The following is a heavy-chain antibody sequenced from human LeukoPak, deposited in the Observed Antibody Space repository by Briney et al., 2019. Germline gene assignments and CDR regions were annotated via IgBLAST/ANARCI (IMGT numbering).Heavy chain of an antibody. CDR1: GFTFSSYW. CDR3: ARGLVATDYDAFDI. CDR2: IKQDGSEK. D-gene: IGHD5-12*01. V-gene: IGHV3-7*01. Sequence: PGGSLRLSCAASGFTFSSYWMSWVRQAPGKGLEWVANIKQDGSEKYYVDSVKGRFTISRDNAKNSLYLQMNSLRAGDTAVYYCARGLVATDYDAFDIWGQGTMVTVSS. J-gene: IGHJ3*02.